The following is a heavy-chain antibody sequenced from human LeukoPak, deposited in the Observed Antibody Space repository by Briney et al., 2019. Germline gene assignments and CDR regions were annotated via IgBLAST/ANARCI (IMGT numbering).Heavy chain of an antibody. D-gene: IGHD3-10*01. CDR2: ISYDGSNK. V-gene: IGHV3-30*18. CDR1: GFTFSSYG. CDR3: AKDYYGSGSYDY. Sequence: PGRSLRLSCAASGFTFSSYGMHWVRQAPGKGLEWVAVISYDGSNKYYADSVKGQFTISRDNSKNTLYLQMNSLRAEDTAVYYCAKDYYGSGSYDYWGQGTLVTVSS. J-gene: IGHJ4*02.